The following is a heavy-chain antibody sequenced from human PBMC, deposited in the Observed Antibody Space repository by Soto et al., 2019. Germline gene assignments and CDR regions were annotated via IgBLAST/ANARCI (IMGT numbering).Heavy chain of an antibody. D-gene: IGHD6-13*01. CDR3: AKEFSKYSSSLGY. J-gene: IGHJ4*02. Sequence: QVQLVESGGGVVQPGRSLRLSCAASGFTFSSSAMHWVRQAPGKGLEWVAVISYDGSNKYYADSVKGRFTISRDNSKNTLYLQMNSLRAEATAVYYCAKEFSKYSSSLGYWGQGPLVTVSS. CDR1: GFTFSSSA. CDR2: ISYDGSNK. V-gene: IGHV3-30-3*02.